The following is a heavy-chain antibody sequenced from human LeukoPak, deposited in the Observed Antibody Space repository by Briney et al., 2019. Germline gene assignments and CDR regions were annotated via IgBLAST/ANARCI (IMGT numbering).Heavy chain of an antibody. V-gene: IGHV4-59*08. CDR1: GGSISSYY. D-gene: IGHD3-22*01. Sequence: PSETLSLTCTVSGGSISSYYWSWIRQPPGKGLEWIGYIYYSGSTNYNPSLKSRVTISVDTSKNQFSLKLSSVTAADTAVYYCARRTYYYDSSGYQSRTDWYFDLWGRGTLVTVSS. CDR3: ARRTYYYDSSGYQSRTDWYFDL. CDR2: IYYSGST. J-gene: IGHJ2*01.